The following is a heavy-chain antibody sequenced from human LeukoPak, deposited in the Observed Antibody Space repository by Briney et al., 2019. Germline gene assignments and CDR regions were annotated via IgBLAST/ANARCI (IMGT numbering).Heavy chain of an antibody. Sequence: PGGSLRLSCKASGFTFRNYGMDWVRQAPGKGLEWVAIIWYDGSNKYSADSVKGRFTISRDNSKNTLYLQMNSLRAGDTAVYYCARGAAAAGTGAFDIWGQGTMVTVSS. V-gene: IGHV3-33*01. D-gene: IGHD6-13*01. CDR1: GFTFRNYG. J-gene: IGHJ3*02. CDR2: IWYDGSNK. CDR3: ARGAAAAGTGAFDI.